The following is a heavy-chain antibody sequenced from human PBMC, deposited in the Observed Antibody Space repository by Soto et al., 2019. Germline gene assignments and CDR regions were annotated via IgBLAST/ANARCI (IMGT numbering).Heavy chain of an antibody. Sequence: QVQLQESGPGLVKPSETLSLTCTISGGSISSYYWSWIRQPPGKGLEWIGYIYYSGSTNYKPSLKGRVTISVDTSKNQFYLYLSSVTAADTAVYYCARDIMSTNYYYYGMDVWGQGTTVTVSS. V-gene: IGHV4-59*01. J-gene: IGHJ6*02. CDR1: GGSISSYY. D-gene: IGHD2-8*01. CDR2: IYYSGST. CDR3: ARDIMSTNYYYYGMDV.